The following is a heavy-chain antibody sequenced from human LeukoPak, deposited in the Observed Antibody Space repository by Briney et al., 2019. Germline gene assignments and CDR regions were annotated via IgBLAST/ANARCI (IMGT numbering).Heavy chain of an antibody. Sequence: GGSLRLSCAASGFTFSDYYMSWIRQAPGKGLERVSYIRSSGSGTDYTGSVKGRFTISRDNAKNSLYLQMNSLRAEDTAVYYCARMNYVSTGWGAPFDYWGQGTLVTVSS. CDR2: IRSSGSGT. CDR1: GFTFSDYY. V-gene: IGHV3-11*06. J-gene: IGHJ4*02. D-gene: IGHD1-7*01. CDR3: ARMNYVSTGWGAPFDY.